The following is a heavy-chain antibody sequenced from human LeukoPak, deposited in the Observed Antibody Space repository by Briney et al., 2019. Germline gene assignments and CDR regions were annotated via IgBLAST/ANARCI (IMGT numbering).Heavy chain of an antibody. J-gene: IGHJ4*02. CDR1: GYSFTNYW. D-gene: IGHD2/OR15-2a*01. CDR2: IYPGDSDT. Sequence: GESLKISCKGSGYSFTNYWIGWVRQMPGKGLEWMGIIYPGDSDTRYSPSFQGQVTISADKSISTVYLQWSSLKASDTVMYYCARFAYGNGNFPGHYWGQGTLVTVSS. V-gene: IGHV5-51*01. CDR3: ARFAYGNGNFPGHY.